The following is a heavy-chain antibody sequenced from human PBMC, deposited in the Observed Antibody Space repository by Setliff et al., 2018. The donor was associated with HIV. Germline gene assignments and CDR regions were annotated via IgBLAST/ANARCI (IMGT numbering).Heavy chain of an antibody. CDR3: ATLNFPLNWFDP. Sequence: ASVKVSCKASGYTFTTYGMNWVRQAPGQRLEWMGWINAGNGDTKYSQKFQGRVTATTDTSASTAYMELSSLRSEDTAIYYCATLNFPLNWFDPWGQGTPVTVSS. CDR2: INAGNGDT. V-gene: IGHV1-3*01. CDR1: GYTFTTYG. J-gene: IGHJ5*02.